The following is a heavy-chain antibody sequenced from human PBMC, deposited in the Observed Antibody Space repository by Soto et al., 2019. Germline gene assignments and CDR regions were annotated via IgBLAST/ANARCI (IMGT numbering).Heavy chain of an antibody. J-gene: IGHJ5*02. Sequence: GGSLRLSCAASGFTFSDYYMSWIRQAPGKGLEWVSYISSSSSYTNYADSVKGRFTISRDNAKNSLYLQMNSLRDEDTSVYYCARDNGIAGSFDPWGQGTLVTVSS. D-gene: IGHD6-13*01. CDR1: GFTFSDYY. V-gene: IGHV3-11*06. CDR2: ISSSSSYT. CDR3: ARDNGIAGSFDP.